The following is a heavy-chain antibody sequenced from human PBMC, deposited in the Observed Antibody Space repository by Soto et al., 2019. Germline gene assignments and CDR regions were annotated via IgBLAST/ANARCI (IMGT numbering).Heavy chain of an antibody. V-gene: IGHV3-21*01. D-gene: IGHD6-13*01. CDR2: ISSSSSYI. CDR1: GFTFSSYS. J-gene: IGHJ6*02. Sequence: EVQLVESGGGLVKPGGSLRLSCAASGFTFSSYSMNWVRQAPGKGLEWVSSISSSSSYIYYADSVKGRFTISRDNAKNSLYLQMNSLRAEDTAVYYCARPVRAAAGSGYYYGMDVWGQGTTVTVSS. CDR3: ARPVRAAAGSGYYYGMDV.